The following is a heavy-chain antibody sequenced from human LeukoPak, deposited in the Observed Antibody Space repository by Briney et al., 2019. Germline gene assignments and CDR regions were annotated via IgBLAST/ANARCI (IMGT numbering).Heavy chain of an antibody. Sequence: SESLSLTCTVSGGSISSSSYYWGWIRQPPGKGLEWIGSIYHSGSTYYNPSLKSRVTISVDTSKNQFSLKLSSVTAADTAVYYCARDEVVGAKGDYFDYWGQGTLVTVSS. J-gene: IGHJ4*02. V-gene: IGHV4-39*07. D-gene: IGHD2-15*01. CDR3: ARDEVVGAKGDYFDY. CDR1: GGSISSSSYY. CDR2: IYHSGST.